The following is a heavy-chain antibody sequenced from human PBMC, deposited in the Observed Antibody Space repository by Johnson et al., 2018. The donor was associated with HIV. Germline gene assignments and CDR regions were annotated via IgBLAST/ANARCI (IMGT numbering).Heavy chain of an antibody. D-gene: IGHD7-27*01. CDR3: ARDALANWEEVDAFDI. Sequence: QVQLVESGGGVVQPGRSLRLSCVGSGLSFSNFGIHWVRQAPGKGPEWVAVISFDGNLKQYADSVKGRFTISRDNAKNSLYLQMNSLRAEDTAVYYCARDALANWEEVDAFDIWGQGTMVTVSS. CDR2: ISFDGNLK. V-gene: IGHV3-33*08. CDR1: GLSFSNFG. J-gene: IGHJ3*02.